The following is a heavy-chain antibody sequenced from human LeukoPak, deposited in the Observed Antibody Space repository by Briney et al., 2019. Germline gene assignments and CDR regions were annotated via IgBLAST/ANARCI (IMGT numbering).Heavy chain of an antibody. CDR1: GFSLSTSGVG. CDR2: IYWNDDK. D-gene: IGHD3-9*01. J-gene: IGHJ4*02. CDR3: PNRPHDILTGYLNYFDY. V-gene: IGHV2-5*01. Sequence: ESGPTLVNPTQTLTLTCTFSGFSLSTSGVGVGWIRQPPGKALEWLALIYWNDDKRYSPSLKSRLTITKDTSKNQVVLTMPNMDPVDTATFYCPNRPHDILTGYLNYFDYWGQGTLVTVSS.